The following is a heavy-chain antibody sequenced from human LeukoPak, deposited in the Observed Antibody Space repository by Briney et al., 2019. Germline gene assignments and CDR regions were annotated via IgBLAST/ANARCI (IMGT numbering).Heavy chain of an antibody. V-gene: IGHV3-23*01. CDR1: GFTFSSYG. J-gene: IGHJ4*02. CDR3: AKSGFVSSSWYYFDY. Sequence: GGSLRLSCAASGFTFSSYGMSWVRQAPGKGLEWVSAISNSGDRTYYAGSVKGRFTISRDNSKNTLYLQMNSLRAEDTAVYYCAKSGFVSSSWYYFDYWGQGTLVTVSS. D-gene: IGHD6-13*01. CDR2: ISNSGDRT.